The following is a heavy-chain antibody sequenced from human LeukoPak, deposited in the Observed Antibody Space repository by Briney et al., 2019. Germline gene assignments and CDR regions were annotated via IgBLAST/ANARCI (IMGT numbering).Heavy chain of an antibody. Sequence: ASVKVSCKASGYTFTDYYMHWVRQAPGQGLEWMGWINPNSGGTNYAQKFQGRVTMTRDTSISTAYMELRSLRSDDTAVYYCARDLGAMVPGYWGQGTLVTVSS. J-gene: IGHJ4*02. V-gene: IGHV1-2*02. CDR2: INPNSGGT. CDR1: GYTFTDYY. D-gene: IGHD3-10*01. CDR3: ARDLGAMVPGY.